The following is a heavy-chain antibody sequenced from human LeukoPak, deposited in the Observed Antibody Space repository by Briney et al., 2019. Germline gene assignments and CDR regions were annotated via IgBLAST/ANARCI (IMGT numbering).Heavy chain of an antibody. CDR1: GFTFSSYS. Sequence: PGGSLRLSCAASGFTFSSYSMNWVRQAPGKGLEWVSYISSSSSTIYYADSVKGRFTISRDNAKNSLYLQMKSLRAEDTAVYYCARDEVYYYDSSGYRYTYFDYWGQGTLVTVSS. V-gene: IGHV3-48*01. J-gene: IGHJ4*02. CDR3: ARDEVYYYDSSGYRYTYFDY. D-gene: IGHD3-22*01. CDR2: ISSSSSTI.